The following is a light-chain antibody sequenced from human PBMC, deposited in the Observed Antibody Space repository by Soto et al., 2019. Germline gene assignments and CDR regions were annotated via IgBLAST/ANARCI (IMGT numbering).Light chain of an antibody. V-gene: IGKV3-11*01. CDR3: QQRGSAIT. CDR2: DAS. Sequence: EILLTQSPATLSLSPGERATLSCRASQSVSSHLAWFQQRPGQAPRLLIYDASNRATGIPARLSGRGSGTEFTLTISSIEPEDFAVYYCQQRGSAITFGQGTRLEIK. J-gene: IGKJ5*01. CDR1: QSVSSH.